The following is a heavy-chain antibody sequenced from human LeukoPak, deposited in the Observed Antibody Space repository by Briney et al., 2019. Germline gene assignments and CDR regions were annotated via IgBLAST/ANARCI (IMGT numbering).Heavy chain of an antibody. CDR1: GFTFSSYS. CDR2: SSSSSSYI. D-gene: IGHD3-3*01. CDR3: AGMADSDFWSGYYYYYYGMDV. Sequence: GGSLRLSCAASGFTFSSYSMNWVRQAPGKGLEWVSSSSSSSSYIYYADSVKGRFTISRDNAKNSLYLQMNSLRAEDTAVYYCAGMADSDFWSGYYYYYYGMDVWGQGTTVTVSS. J-gene: IGHJ6*02. V-gene: IGHV3-21*01.